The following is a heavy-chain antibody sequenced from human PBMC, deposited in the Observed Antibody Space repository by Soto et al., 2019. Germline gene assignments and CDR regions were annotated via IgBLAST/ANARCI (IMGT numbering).Heavy chain of an antibody. CDR3: VRENNCYFDY. J-gene: IGHJ4*02. D-gene: IGHD1-1*01. V-gene: IGHV3-74*01. CDR1: GFIFSSHW. CDR2: IGPDGSNI. Sequence: GGSLRLSCAASGFIFSSHWMHWVRQAPGKGLVGVSHIGPDGSNIWEADSVQGRFTISRDNARNRLYLQMNSLRDEDTAIYYCVRENNCYFDYWGPGTLVIVSS.